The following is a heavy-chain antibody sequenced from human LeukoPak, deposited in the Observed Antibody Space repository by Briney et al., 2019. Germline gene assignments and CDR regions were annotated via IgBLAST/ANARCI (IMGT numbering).Heavy chain of an antibody. CDR2: IKQDGSEK. Sequence: PGGSLRLSCAASGFTFSSYWMSWVRQAPGKGLEWVANIKQDGSEKYYVDSVKGRFTISRDNAKNSLYLQMNSLRAEDTAVYYCASPRHDGSYSFWGRGTLVTVSS. J-gene: IGHJ4*02. V-gene: IGHV3-7*01. CDR1: GFTFSSYW. D-gene: IGHD1-26*01. CDR3: ASPRHDGSYSF.